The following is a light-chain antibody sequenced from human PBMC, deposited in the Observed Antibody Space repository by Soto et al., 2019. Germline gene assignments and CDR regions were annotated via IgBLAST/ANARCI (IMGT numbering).Light chain of an antibody. J-gene: IGKJ1*01. CDR3: QQYKSYWT. CDR1: QSISSW. Sequence: DIPMTQSPSTLSASVGDRVTITCRASQSISSWLAWYQQKAGQAPNLLIYKASNLESGVPSRFSGSGSGTEFTLTSSSLQPDDFATYYCQQYKSYWTFGQGTKVEIK. V-gene: IGKV1-5*03. CDR2: KAS.